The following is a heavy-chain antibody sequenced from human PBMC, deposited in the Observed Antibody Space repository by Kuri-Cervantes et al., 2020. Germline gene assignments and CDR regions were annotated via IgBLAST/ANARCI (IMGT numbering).Heavy chain of an antibody. V-gene: IGHV1-46*01. J-gene: IGHJ5*02. D-gene: IGHD6-13*01. CDR1: GYTFTSYD. CDR3: ARDSARTSIAAVGWFDP. Sequence: ASVKVSCKASGYTFTSYDINWVRQATGQGLEWMGIINPSGGSTSYAQKFQGRVTMTRDTSTCTVYMELSSLRSEDTAVYYCARDSARTSIAAVGWFDPWGQGTLVTVSS. CDR2: INPSGGST.